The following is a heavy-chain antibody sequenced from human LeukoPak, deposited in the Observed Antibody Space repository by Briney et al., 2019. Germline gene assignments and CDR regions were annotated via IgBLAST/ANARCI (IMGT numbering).Heavy chain of an antibody. CDR3: AKHYGSGSYGSYYYYNMDV. J-gene: IGHJ6*03. D-gene: IGHD3-10*01. CDR2: ISGSGGST. Sequence: GGSLRLSCAVSGFTFSSYAMSWVCQAPGKGLEWVSVISGSGGSTYYADSVKGRFTISRDNSMNTLYVQMNSLRAEDTAVYYCAKHYGSGSYGSYYYYNMDVWGKGTTVTVSS. V-gene: IGHV3-23*01. CDR1: GFTFSSYA.